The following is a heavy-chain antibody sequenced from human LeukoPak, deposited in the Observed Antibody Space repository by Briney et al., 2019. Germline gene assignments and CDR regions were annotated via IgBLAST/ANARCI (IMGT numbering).Heavy chain of an antibody. CDR1: GFTFSSYS. CDR2: ISSSSSYI. V-gene: IGHV3-21*01. CDR3: ARVFSGYGGNYWC. Sequence: GGSLRLPCAASGFTFSSYSMNWVRQAPGKGLEWVSSISSSSSYIYYADSVKGRFTISRDNAKNSLYLQMNSLRAEDTAVYYCARVFSGYGGNYWCWGQGTLVTVSS. D-gene: IGHD2-21*02. J-gene: IGHJ4*02.